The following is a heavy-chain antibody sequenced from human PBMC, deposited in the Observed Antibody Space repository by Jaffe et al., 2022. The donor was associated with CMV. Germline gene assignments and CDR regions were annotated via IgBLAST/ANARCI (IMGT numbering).Heavy chain of an antibody. J-gene: IGHJ6*02. CDR1: GGSISSYY. D-gene: IGHD4-17*01. Sequence: QVQLQESGPGLVKPSETLSLTCTVSGGSISSYYWSWIRQPPGKGLEWIGYIYYSGSTNYNPSLKSRVTISVDTSKNQFSLKLSSVTAADTAVYYCARDSRVFDYVHYYGMDVWGQGTTVTVSS. CDR2: IYYSGST. CDR3: ARDSRVFDYVHYYGMDV. V-gene: IGHV4-59*01.